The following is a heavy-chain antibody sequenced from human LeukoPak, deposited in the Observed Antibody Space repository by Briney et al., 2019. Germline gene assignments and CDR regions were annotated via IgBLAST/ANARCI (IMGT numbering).Heavy chain of an antibody. J-gene: IGHJ3*02. V-gene: IGHV3-33*06. CDR3: AKAGRVVPAFDI. D-gene: IGHD2-15*01. CDR1: GFTFSNYG. Sequence: GGSLRLSWAASGFTFSNYGMHWVRQAPGKGLEWVAVIWYDGSNKYYADSVKGRFTISRDNSKNTLYLQMNSLRAEDTAVYYCAKAGRVVPAFDIWGQGTMVTVSS. CDR2: IWYDGSNK.